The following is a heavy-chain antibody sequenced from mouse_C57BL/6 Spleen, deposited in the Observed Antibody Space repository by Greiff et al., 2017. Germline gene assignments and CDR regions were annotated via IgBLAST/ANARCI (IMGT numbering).Heavy chain of an antibody. Sequence: QVQLQQSGPELVKPGASVKISCTASGFAFSSSWMNWVKQRPGKGLEWIGRIYPEDGDTNYTGKFKGKATMTADNASSTAYMQLSSLTTEDTAVYFVARSGPTVVAASDFDYWGQGTTLTVAS. D-gene: IGHD1-1*01. CDR1: GFAFSSSW. CDR2: IYPEDGDT. J-gene: IGHJ2*01. CDR3: ARSGPTVVAASDFDY. V-gene: IGHV1-82*01.